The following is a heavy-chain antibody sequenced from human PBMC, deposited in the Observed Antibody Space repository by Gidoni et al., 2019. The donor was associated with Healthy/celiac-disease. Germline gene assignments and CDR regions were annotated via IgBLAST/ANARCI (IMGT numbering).Heavy chain of an antibody. CDR2: IYYSGST. CDR1: GGSVSRGSSY. D-gene: IGHD2-21*02. CDR3: ARVSGYCGGDCYHWYFDL. V-gene: IGHV4-61*01. Sequence: QVQLQESGPGLVKPSEPLSLTCTVSGGSVSRGSSYWSLIRQPPGKGLAWIGYIYYSGSTNYNPSLKSRVTISVDTSKNQFSLKLSSVTAADTAVYYCARVSGYCGGDCYHWYFDLWGRGTLVTVSS. J-gene: IGHJ2*01.